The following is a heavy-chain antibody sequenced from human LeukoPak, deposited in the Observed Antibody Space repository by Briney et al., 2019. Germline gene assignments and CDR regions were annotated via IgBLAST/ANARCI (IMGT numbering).Heavy chain of an antibody. V-gene: IGHV4-39*01. J-gene: IGHJ4*02. CDR1: GGSISNSIYY. CDR3: ARPGPGGVANVDY. D-gene: IGHD3-3*01. CDR2: IYYSGNT. Sequence: PSETLSLTCTVSGGSISNSIYYWGWIRQPPGKGLEWIGGIYYSGNTYYNPSLKSRVTISVDTSKNQFSLKLSSVTAADTAVYFCARPGPGGVANVDYWGQGTLVTVSS.